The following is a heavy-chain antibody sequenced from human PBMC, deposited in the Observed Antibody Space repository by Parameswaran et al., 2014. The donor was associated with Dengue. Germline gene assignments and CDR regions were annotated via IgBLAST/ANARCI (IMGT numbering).Heavy chain of an antibody. CDR3: AHWHSGSYFPFDY. D-gene: IGHD1-26*01. J-gene: IGHJ4*02. CDR2: IYWDDDK. V-gene: IGHV2-5*02. Sequence: VRQAPGKALEWLALIYWDDDKRYSPSLKSRLTITKDTSKNQVVLTMTNMDPVDTATYYCAHWHSGSYFPFDYWGPGNPGHRLL.